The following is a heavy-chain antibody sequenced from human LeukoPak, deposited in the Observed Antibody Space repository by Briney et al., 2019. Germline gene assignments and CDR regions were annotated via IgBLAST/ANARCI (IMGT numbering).Heavy chain of an antibody. CDR3: ATTPEIYYDSSGYGAEYFQH. CDR1: GYTLTELS. J-gene: IGHJ1*01. CDR2: FDPEDGET. Sequence: GASVKVSCKVSGYTLTELSMHWVRQAPGKGLEWMGGFDPEDGETIYAQKFQGRVTMTEDTSTDTAYMELSSLRSEDTAVYYCATTPEIYYDSSGYGAEYFQHWGQGTLSPSPQ. D-gene: IGHD3-22*01. V-gene: IGHV1-24*01.